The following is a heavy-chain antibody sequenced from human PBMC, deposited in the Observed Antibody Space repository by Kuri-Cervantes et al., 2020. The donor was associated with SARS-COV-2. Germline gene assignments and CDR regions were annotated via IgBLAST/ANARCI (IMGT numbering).Heavy chain of an antibody. CDR1: GGSISSGSYY. J-gene: IGHJ3*02. D-gene: IGHD4-17*01. V-gene: IGHV4-61*02. CDR2: IYTSGST. Sequence: SCTASGGSISSGSYYWSWIRQPAGKGLEWIGRIYTSGSTNYNPSLKSRVTISVDTSKNQFSLKLSSVTAADTAVYYCARATKADYGDYIDAFDIWGQGTMVTVSS. CDR3: ARATKADYGDYIDAFDI.